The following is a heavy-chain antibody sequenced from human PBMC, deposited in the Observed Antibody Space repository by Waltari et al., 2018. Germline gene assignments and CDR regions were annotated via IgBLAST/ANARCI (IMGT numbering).Heavy chain of an antibody. V-gene: IGHV1-46*03. CDR3: ARDRLGSNSCSDIACGPFYL. CDR2: INPSGKVT. D-gene: IGHD2-15*01. J-gene: IGHJ2*01. CDR1: GYIFTNYY. Sequence: KASGYIFTNYYIHWVRQAPGQGLEWMGVINPSGKVTTYTQKFKDRVTFTLYTSTNTVYMELSSLGSDGTAIYYCARDRLGSNSCSDIACGPFYLWGQGTQVTVSS.